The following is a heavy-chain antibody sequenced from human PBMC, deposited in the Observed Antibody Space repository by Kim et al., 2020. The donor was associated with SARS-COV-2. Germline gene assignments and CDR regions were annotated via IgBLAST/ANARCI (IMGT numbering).Heavy chain of an antibody. Sequence: SETLSLTCTVSGGSISSYYWSWIRQPPGKGLEWIGYIYYSGSTNYNPSLKSRVTISVDTSKNQFSLKLSSVTAADTAVYYCARERDPLGIFGVVHFDLWGRGTLVTVSS. CDR3: ARERDPLGIFGVVHFDL. CDR2: IYYSGST. V-gene: IGHV4-59*01. J-gene: IGHJ2*01. CDR1: GGSISSYY. D-gene: IGHD3-3*01.